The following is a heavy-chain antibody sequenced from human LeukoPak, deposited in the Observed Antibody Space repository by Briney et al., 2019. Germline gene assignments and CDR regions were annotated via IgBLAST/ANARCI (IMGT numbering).Heavy chain of an antibody. CDR3: VRTVATSGVEMATLDY. Sequence: AASVKVSCKVSGYTLTELSMHWVRQAPGKGLEWMGGFDPEDGETIYAQKFQGRVTMTEDTSTDTAYMELSSLRSEDTAVYYCVRTVATSGVEMATLDYWGQGTLVTVSS. J-gene: IGHJ4*02. D-gene: IGHD5-24*01. CDR2: FDPEDGET. CDR1: GYTLTELS. V-gene: IGHV1-24*01.